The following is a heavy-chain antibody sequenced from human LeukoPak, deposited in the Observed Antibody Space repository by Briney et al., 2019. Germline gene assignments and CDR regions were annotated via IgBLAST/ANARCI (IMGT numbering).Heavy chain of an antibody. CDR2: ISSSSSNI. J-gene: IGHJ3*01. CDR1: GFTFSSYN. D-gene: IGHD1-26*01. CDR3: ARVLGAQGWDAFYF. Sequence: GGSLRLSCAASGFTFSSYNMNWVRQAPGKGLEWVSYISSSSSNIYYADSVKGRFTISRDNSKNTLYLQMNSLRAEDTAVYYCARVLGAQGWDAFYFWGQGTMVTVSS. V-gene: IGHV3-48*01.